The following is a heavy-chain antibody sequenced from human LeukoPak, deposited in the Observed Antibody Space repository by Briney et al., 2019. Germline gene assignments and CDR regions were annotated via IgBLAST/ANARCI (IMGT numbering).Heavy chain of an antibody. CDR3: ARDDGTVTTADGFDY. Sequence: GASVKVSCKASGYTFTSYGISGVRQAPGQGLEWMGWISAYNGNTNYAQKLQGRVTMTTDTSTSRAYMELRSLRSDDTAVYYCARDDGTVTTADGFDYWGQGTLVTVSS. CDR2: ISAYNGNT. V-gene: IGHV1-18*01. CDR1: GYTFTSYG. D-gene: IGHD4-11*01. J-gene: IGHJ4*02.